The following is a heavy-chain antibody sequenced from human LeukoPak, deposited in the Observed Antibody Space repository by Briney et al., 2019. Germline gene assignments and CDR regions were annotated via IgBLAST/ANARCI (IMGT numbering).Heavy chain of an antibody. D-gene: IGHD3-10*01. J-gene: IGHJ5*02. V-gene: IGHV4-61*02. Sequence: SETLSLTCTVSGGSISTGSYSWNWIRQPAGKGLEWIGRIYTSGSTNYNPSLKSRVTVSVDTSKNQFSLKLSSVTAADTAVYYCARDHGSGDQRCFDPWGQGTLVTVSS. CDR2: IYTSGST. CDR3: ARDHGSGDQRCFDP. CDR1: GGSISTGSYS.